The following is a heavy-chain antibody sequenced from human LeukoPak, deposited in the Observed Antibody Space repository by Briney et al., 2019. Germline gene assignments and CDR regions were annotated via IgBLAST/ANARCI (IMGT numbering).Heavy chain of an antibody. CDR2: IIPILGIA. D-gene: IGHD3-3*01. CDR3: ARDLNDFWSGNNWFDP. CDR1: GGTFSSYT. J-gene: IGHJ5*02. V-gene: IGHV1-69*04. Sequence: SVKVSCKASGGTFSSYTISWVRQAPGQGLEWMGRIIPILGIANYAQKFQGRVTITADKSTSTAYMELSSLRSEDTAVYYCARDLNDFWSGNNWFDPGAREPWSPSPQ.